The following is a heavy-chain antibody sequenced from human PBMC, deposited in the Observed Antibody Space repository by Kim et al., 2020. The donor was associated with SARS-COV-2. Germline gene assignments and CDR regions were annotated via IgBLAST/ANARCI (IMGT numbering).Heavy chain of an antibody. Sequence: SETLSLTCTVSGGPISSYYWNWIRQPPGKGLEWIGYVFYTGSTSYNPSLKSRVTISVDTSENQFSLELKSVTAADTAVYYCARAPRGCEWLAFEYWGQGAPVAVSS. D-gene: IGHD6-19*01. CDR3: ARAPRGCEWLAFEY. CDR2: VFYTGST. CDR1: GGPISSYY. V-gene: IGHV4-59*01. J-gene: IGHJ4*02.